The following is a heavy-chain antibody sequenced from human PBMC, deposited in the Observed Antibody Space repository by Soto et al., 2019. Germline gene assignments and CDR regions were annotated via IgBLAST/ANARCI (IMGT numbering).Heavy chain of an antibody. V-gene: IGHV5-51*01. D-gene: IGHD3-3*01. J-gene: IGHJ6*02. CDR3: AKYYGFLSGYSSPYYYYGMDV. Sequence: GEYLKISCKGSGYSFASFWIGWVRQMPGKGLEWMGIIYPGDSDTRYSPSFQGQVTISADKSISTAYLQWSSLKASDTAMYYCAKYYGFLSGYSSPYYYYGMDVWGQGTTATVSS. CDR2: IYPGDSDT. CDR1: GYSFASFW.